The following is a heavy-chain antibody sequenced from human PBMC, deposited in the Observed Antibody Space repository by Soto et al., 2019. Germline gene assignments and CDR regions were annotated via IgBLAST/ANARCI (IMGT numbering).Heavy chain of an antibody. J-gene: IGHJ4*02. CDR3: ARQGEGFGELFDY. V-gene: IGHV4-39*01. CDR1: GGSISSSSYY. CDR2: IYYSGST. D-gene: IGHD3-10*01. Sequence: SETLSLTCTVSGGSISSSSYYWGWIRQPPGKGLEWIGSIYYSGSTYYNPSLKSRVTISVDTSKNQFSLKLSSVTAADTAVYYCARQGEGFGELFDYWGQGTLVTVSS.